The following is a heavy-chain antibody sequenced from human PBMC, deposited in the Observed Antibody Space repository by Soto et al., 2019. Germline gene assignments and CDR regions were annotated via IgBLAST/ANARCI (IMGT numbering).Heavy chain of an antibody. CDR2: ISDSGGTS. D-gene: IGHD1-26*01. CDR3: AKRPRALLTFDY. CDR1: GFIFSNYV. V-gene: IGHV3-23*04. J-gene: IGHJ4*02. Sequence: EVQLVDSGGGLVQPGGSLRLSCAASGFIFSNYVMSWVRQAPGKGLEWVSSISDSGGTSYYADSVKGRFTISRDNSMNTLYLRMNSLRAEDTAIYYCAKRPRALLTFDYWGQGTLVTVSS.